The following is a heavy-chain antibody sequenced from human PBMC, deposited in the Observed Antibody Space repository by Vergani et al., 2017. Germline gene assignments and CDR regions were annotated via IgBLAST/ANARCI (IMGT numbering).Heavy chain of an antibody. Sequence: QIPLKESGPTLVKPTQTLTLTCTFSGFSLTTRGGGVGWIRPPPGRALEWLGIVFCDDDKRSTPSLRNRVTITEDTSRNKVVRTMTNIDPVDTAKYYCTHSPDCGVGHCYDDYWGQGTLVTVSS. CDR2: VFCDDDK. V-gene: IGHV2-5*02. D-gene: IGHD2-15*01. J-gene: IGHJ4*02. CDR1: GFSLTTRGGG. CDR3: THSPDCGVGHCYDDY.